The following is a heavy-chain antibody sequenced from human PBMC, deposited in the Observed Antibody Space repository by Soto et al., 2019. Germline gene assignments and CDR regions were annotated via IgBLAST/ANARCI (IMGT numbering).Heavy chain of an antibody. V-gene: IGHV3-30*18. CDR2: ISYDGSSK. D-gene: IGHD2-15*01. CDR3: AKDPDIYYAFDI. CDR1: GFTFSSYG. Sequence: SLRLSCAASGFTFSSYGMHWVRQAPGKGLEWVAVISYDGSSKYYADSVKGRFTISRDNSKNTLYLQMNSLRAEDTAVYYCAKDPDIYYAFDIWGQGTMVTVSS. J-gene: IGHJ3*02.